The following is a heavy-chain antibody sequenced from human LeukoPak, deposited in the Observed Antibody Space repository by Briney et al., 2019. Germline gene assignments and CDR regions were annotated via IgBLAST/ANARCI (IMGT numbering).Heavy chain of an antibody. CDR1: GFTFSSYA. V-gene: IGHV3-30*04. J-gene: IGHJ6*04. Sequence: GGSLGLSCAASGFTFSSYAMHWVRQAPGKGLEWVAVISYDGSNKYYADSVKGRFTISRDNSRNTLYLQMNSLRAEDTAVYYCARDRSQVPADLYYYYYGMDVWGKGTTVTVSS. CDR2: ISYDGSNK. D-gene: IGHD2-2*01. CDR3: ARDRSQVPADLYYYYYGMDV.